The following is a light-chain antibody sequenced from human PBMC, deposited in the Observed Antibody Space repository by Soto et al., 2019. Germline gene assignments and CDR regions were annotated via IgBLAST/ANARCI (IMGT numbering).Light chain of an antibody. CDR3: QQYDIWPPYT. CDR2: DAS. J-gene: IGKJ2*01. V-gene: IGKV3-11*01. Sequence: EIVLTQSPATLSLSPGERATLSCRASQSVSIYLAWYQQRPGQAPRLLIYDASNRATGIPARFSGGGSGTEFTVTISSLQSEDFAIYYCQQYDIWPPYTFGQGTKVEF. CDR1: QSVSIY.